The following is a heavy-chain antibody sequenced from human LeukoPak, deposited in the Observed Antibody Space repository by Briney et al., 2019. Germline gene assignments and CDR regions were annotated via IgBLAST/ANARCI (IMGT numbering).Heavy chain of an antibody. J-gene: IGHJ5*02. D-gene: IGHD3-10*01. V-gene: IGHV4-34*01. CDR1: GGSFSGYY. CDR3: ARGFLVRGVLNWFDP. CDR2: INHSGST. Sequence: PSETLSLTCAVYGGSFSGYYWSWIRQPPGKGLEWIGEINHSGSTNYNPSLKSRVTISVDTSKNQFSLKLSSVTAADTAVYYRARGFLVRGVLNWFDPWGQGTLVTVSS.